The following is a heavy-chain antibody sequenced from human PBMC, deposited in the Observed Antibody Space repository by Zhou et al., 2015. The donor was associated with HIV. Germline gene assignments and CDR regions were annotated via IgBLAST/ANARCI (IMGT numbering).Heavy chain of an antibody. J-gene: IGHJ4*02. D-gene: IGHD5-24*01. CDR1: EIYFKDYS. CDR2: IIPLFGTT. CDR3: ATSSYNYGTF. V-gene: IGHV1-69*08. Sequence: VQLIQSGAEVKKPGSSVKISCRATEIYFKDYSITWLRQAPGQGLEWMGSIIPLFGTTNYAQSYFYRRSTITADKSTETVFMEMRSLRSEDTAVYYCATSSYNYGTFWGRGTLVTVSS.